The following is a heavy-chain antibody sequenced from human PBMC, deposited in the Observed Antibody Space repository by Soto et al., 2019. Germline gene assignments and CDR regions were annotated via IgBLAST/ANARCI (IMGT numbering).Heavy chain of an antibody. V-gene: IGHV3-30-3*01. Sequence: QVQLVESGGGVVQPGRSLRLSCAASGFTFSSYAMHWVRQAPGKGLEWVAVISYDGSNKYYADSVKGLFTISRDNSKNTLYLQMNSLRAEDTAVYYCARDNGYEILTGWIDYWGQGTLVTVSS. CDR3: ARDNGYEILTGWIDY. CDR2: ISYDGSNK. J-gene: IGHJ4*02. D-gene: IGHD3-9*01. CDR1: GFTFSSYA.